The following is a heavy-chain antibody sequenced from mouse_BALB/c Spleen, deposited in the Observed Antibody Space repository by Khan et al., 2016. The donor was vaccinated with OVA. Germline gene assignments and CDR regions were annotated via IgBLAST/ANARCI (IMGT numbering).Heavy chain of an antibody. CDR2: ISPGSGTP. V-gene: IGHV1S41*01. D-gene: IGHD1-1*01. J-gene: IGHJ4*01. Sequence: DLVKPGASVKLSCKASGYTFTSYWINWIKQRPGQGLEWIGRISPGSGTPYYNEMFKGKATLTVDTSSSTAYIQLSSLSSEDSAVFFCASGNYSGGSHYAMAYWGQGTSVTVSS. CDR3: ASGNYSGGSHYAMAY. CDR1: GYTFTSYW.